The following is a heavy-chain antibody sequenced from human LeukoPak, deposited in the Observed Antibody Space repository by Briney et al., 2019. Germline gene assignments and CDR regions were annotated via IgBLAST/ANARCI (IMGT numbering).Heavy chain of an antibody. V-gene: IGHV3-23*01. CDR2: ISASGGST. CDR1: GFTFSTHA. D-gene: IGHD6-13*01. CDR3: AKGRGQQLVTRFDN. Sequence: PGGSLTLSCAASGFTFSTHAVSWVRQAPGKGPEWVPDISASGGSTYYADSVKGRFTVSRDNSKNTLYLQMSSLRADDTAVYYCAKGRGQQLVTRFDNWGQGTLVTVSS. J-gene: IGHJ4*02.